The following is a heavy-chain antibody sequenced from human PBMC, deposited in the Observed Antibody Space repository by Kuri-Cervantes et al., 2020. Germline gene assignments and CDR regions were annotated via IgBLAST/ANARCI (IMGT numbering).Heavy chain of an antibody. CDR3: ARDRGYGSGSYRYHGMDV. J-gene: IGHJ6*02. V-gene: IGHV3-23*01. Sequence: GESLKTSCAASGIIFSIYAMSWVRQAPGKGLEWVSVISGSGGSTYYADSVKSRFTISRDNSKNTLYLQMNSLRAEDTAVYYCARDRGYGSGSYRYHGMDVWGQGTTVTVSS. D-gene: IGHD3-10*01. CDR1: GIIFSIYA. CDR2: ISGSGGST.